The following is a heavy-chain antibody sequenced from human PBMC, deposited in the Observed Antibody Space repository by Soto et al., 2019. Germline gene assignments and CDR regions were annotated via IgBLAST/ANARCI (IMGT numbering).Heavy chain of an antibody. Sequence: PGGSLRLSCAASGFTFSSYSMNWVRQAPGKGLEWVSYISSSSSTIYYADSVKGRFTISRDNAKNSLYLQMNSLRAEDTAVYYCARDPDYSTANWFDPWGQGTLVTVSS. V-gene: IGHV3-48*01. CDR1: GFTFSSYS. CDR2: ISSSSSTI. J-gene: IGHJ5*02. D-gene: IGHD4-4*01. CDR3: ARDPDYSTANWFDP.